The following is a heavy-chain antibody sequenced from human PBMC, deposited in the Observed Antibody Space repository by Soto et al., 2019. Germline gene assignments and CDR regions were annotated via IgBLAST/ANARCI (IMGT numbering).Heavy chain of an antibody. V-gene: IGHV3-30-3*01. CDR2: ISYDGSNK. J-gene: IGHJ4*02. CDR3: AREGERGYSGYGLDY. D-gene: IGHD5-12*01. Sequence: QPGGSLRLSCAASGFTFSSYAMHWVRQAPGKGLEWVAVISYDGSNKYYADSVKGRFTISSDNSKNTLYLQMNSLRAEDTAVYYCAREGERGYSGYGLDYWGQGTLVNVSS. CDR1: GFTFSSYA.